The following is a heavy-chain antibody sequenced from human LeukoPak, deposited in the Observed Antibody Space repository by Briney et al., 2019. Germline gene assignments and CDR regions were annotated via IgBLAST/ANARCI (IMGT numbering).Heavy chain of an antibody. CDR2: IYHSGST. D-gene: IGHD3-9*01. CDR1: GGSISSGGYY. CDR3: ARHYYDILTGYYYFDY. V-gene: IGHV4-30-2*01. J-gene: IGHJ4*02. Sequence: SQTLSLTCTVSGGSISSGGYYWSWIRQPPGKGLEWIGYIYHSGSTYYNPSLKSRVTISVDRSKNQFSLKLSSVTAADTAVYYCARHYYDILTGYYYFDYWGQGTLVTVSS.